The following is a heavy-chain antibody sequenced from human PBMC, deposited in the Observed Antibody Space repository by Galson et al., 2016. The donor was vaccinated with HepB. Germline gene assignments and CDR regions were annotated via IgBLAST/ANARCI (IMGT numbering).Heavy chain of an antibody. J-gene: IGHJ4*02. D-gene: IGHD6-13*01. CDR1: KFTFSTCA. V-gene: IGHV3-23*01. CDR2: ISGSGDNT. Sequence: SLRLSCAASKFTFSTCAMSWVRQAPGKGLEWVSTISGSGDNTFHAEPVKGRFTISRDNSRNTLFLQMNSLTAEDPAVYYCAKDAKRMATGNGGIYDYCGQGTLVTVSS. CDR3: AKDAKRMATGNGGIYDY.